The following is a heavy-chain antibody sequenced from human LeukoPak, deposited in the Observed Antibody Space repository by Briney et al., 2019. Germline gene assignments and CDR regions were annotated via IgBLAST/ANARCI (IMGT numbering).Heavy chain of an antibody. V-gene: IGHV3-48*02. CDR3: VRDQFFSFDY. J-gene: IGHJ4*02. CDR1: GFTFSTYA. CDR2: ISGTSSLI. D-gene: IGHD3-3*01. Sequence: GGSLRLSCAASGFTFSTYAMSWVRQAPGKGLEWVSYISGTSSLIYYADSVKGRFTISRDNAKNSLYLQMNSLRDEDTAVYYCVRDQFFSFDYWGQGTLVTVSS.